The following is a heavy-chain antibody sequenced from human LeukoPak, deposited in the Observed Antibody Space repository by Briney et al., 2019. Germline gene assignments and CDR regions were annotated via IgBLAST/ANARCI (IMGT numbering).Heavy chain of an antibody. J-gene: IGHJ4*02. CDR2: INPNSGGT. CDR3: ARSAGPLVVMFNY. V-gene: IGHV1-2*02. D-gene: IGHD3-22*01. Sequence: GASVKVSCKASGGTFSSYAISWVRQAPGQGLEWMGWINPNSGGTNYAQKFQGRVTMTRDTSISTAYMELSRLRSDDTAVYYCARSAGPLVVMFNYWGQGTLVTVSS. CDR1: GGTFSSYA.